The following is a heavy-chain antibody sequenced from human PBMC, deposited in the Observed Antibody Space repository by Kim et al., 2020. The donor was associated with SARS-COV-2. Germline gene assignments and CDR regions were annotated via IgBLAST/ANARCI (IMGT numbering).Heavy chain of an antibody. Sequence: GGSLRLSCAASGFTVSSNYMNWVRQAPGKGLEWVSVIYSGGSTYYADAVKGRFTISRDNSKNTLYLQMNSRIAADTAVYYCSREGHGYSSSWVYYYYMD. CDR3: SREGHGYSSSWVYYYYMD. CDR2: IYSGGST. D-gene: IGHD6-13*01. V-gene: IGHV3-66*01. J-gene: IGHJ6*03. CDR1: GFTVSSNY.